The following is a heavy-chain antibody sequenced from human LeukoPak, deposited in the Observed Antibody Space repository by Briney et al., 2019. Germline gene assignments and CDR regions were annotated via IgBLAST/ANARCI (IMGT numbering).Heavy chain of an antibody. CDR1: GFTVSSNY. V-gene: IGHV3-66*01. D-gene: IGHD3-22*01. CDR2: IYSGGST. CDR3: ARASSGPYYFDY. Sequence: PGGSPRLSCAASGFTVSSNYMSWVRQAPGKGLEWVSVIYSGGSTYYADSVKGRFTISRDNSKNTLYLQMNSLRAEDTAVYYCARASSGPYYFDYWGQGTLVTVSS. J-gene: IGHJ4*02.